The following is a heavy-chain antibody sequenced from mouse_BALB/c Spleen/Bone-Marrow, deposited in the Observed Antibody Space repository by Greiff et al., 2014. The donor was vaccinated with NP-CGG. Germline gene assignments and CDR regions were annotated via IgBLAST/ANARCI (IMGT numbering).Heavy chain of an antibody. CDR3: ARSAYYGSSYGAMDY. D-gene: IGHD1-1*01. V-gene: IGHV1-82*01. CDR2: IYPGDGDT. CDR1: GYAFSSSW. Sequence: LVESGPELVKPGASVKISCTGSGYAFSSSWMNWVKQRPGQGLEWIGRIYPGDGDTNSNGRFKGKATLTADRSSNTAYMQLSSLTSVDSAAYFCARSAYYGSSYGAMDYWGQGTSVTVSS. J-gene: IGHJ4*01.